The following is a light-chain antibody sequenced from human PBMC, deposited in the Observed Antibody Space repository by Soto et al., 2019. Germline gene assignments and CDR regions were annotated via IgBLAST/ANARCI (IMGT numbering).Light chain of an antibody. Sequence: DIQMTQSPSSLSASVGDRVTITCRASQSIRNYLNWYQQKPGKAPNLLIYTTSSLQSGVPSRFSGSGSGTDFTLTISSLXXXXXXXYYCQQSYGTPQTFGQGTKVEV. V-gene: IGKV1-39*01. CDR1: QSIRNY. CDR2: TTS. CDR3: QQSYGTPQT. J-gene: IGKJ1*01.